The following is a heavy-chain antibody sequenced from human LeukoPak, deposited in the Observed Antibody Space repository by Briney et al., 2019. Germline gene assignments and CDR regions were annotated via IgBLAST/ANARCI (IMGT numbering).Heavy chain of an antibody. Sequence: GGSLRLSCAASGFTFSGSAMHWVRQASGKGLEWVGRIRSKANSYATAYAASVKGRFTISRDDSKNTAYLQMNSLRTEDTAVYYCTRHGSDYGDYWGQGTLVTVSS. J-gene: IGHJ4*02. CDR1: GFTFSGSA. D-gene: IGHD1-1*01. V-gene: IGHV3-73*01. CDR3: TRHGSDYGDY. CDR2: IRSKANSYAT.